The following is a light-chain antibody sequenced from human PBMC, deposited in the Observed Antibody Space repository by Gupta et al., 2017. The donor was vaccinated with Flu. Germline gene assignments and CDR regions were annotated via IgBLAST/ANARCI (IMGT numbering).Light chain of an antibody. V-gene: IGLV1-47*01. CDR1: SDIEDTY. Sequence: SDIEDTYIYWYQQVPGMAPRLLIYRNALRPSGIPDRFSASKSGASASLVISGLRSEDEADYYCAAWADSLRSWVFGGGTKLTIL. J-gene: IGLJ3*02. CDR2: RNA. CDR3: AAWADSLRSWV.